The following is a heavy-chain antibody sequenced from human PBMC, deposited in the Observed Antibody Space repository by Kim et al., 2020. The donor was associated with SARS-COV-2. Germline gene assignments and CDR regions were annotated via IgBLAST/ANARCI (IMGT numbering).Heavy chain of an antibody. J-gene: IGHJ3*01. CDR3: ARHGWPHATSAFPDAFDV. CDR1: GGSINSNDYF. CDR2: IYFSGTT. D-gene: IGHD1-26*01. V-gene: IGHV4-39*01. Sequence: SETLSLTCTVSGGSINSNDYFWGWVRQPPGKGLEWIGNIYFSGTTYNNPSLKSRVTISVDTSKNQFSLKLNSVTAADTAVYYCARHGWPHATSAFPDAFDVWGRGTMVTVSP.